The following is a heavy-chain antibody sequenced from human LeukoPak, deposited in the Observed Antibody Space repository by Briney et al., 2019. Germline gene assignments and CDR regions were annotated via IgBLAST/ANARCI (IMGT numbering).Heavy chain of an antibody. CDR3: ARATIKRNWFDP. D-gene: IGHD2-21*01. J-gene: IGHJ5*02. V-gene: IGHV4-59*01. CDR1: GGSISSYY. Sequence: SETLSLTCTVSGGSISSYYWSWIRQPPGKGLEWIGYIYYSGSTNYNPSLKSRVTISVDTSKNQFSLKLSSVTAADTAVYYCARATIKRNWFDPWGQGTLVTVSS. CDR2: IYYSGST.